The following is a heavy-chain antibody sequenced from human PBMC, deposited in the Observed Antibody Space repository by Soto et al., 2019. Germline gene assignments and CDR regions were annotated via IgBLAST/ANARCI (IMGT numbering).Heavy chain of an antibody. CDR1: GGSISSGGYY. J-gene: IGHJ5*02. CDR3: ARVNRHCGGDCYRSSIWFDP. CDR2: IYYSGST. V-gene: IGHV4-31*03. D-gene: IGHD2-21*01. Sequence: PSETLSLTCTVSGGSISSGGYYWSWIRQHPGKGLEWIGYIYYSGSTYYNPSLKSRVTISVDTSKNQFSLKLSSVTAADTAVCYCARVNRHCGGDCYRSSIWFDPWGQGTLVTVSS.